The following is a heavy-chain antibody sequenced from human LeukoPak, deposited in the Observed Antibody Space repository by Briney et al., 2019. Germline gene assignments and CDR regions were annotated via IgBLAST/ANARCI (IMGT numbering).Heavy chain of an antibody. CDR1: GFTFSSYG. CDR3: AKTVTTELDY. V-gene: IGHV3-30*18. D-gene: IGHD4-17*01. CDR2: ISYDGSNK. J-gene: IGHJ4*02. Sequence: PGRSLRLSCAASGFTFSSYGVHWVRQAPGKGLEWVAVISYDGSNKYYADSVKGRFTISRDNSKNTLYLQMNSLRAEDTAVYYCAKTVTTELDYWGQGTLVTVPS.